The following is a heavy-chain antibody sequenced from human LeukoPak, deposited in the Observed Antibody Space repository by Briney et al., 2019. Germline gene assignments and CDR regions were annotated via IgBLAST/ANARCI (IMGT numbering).Heavy chain of an antibody. V-gene: IGHV4-61*05. J-gene: IGHJ6*02. CDR1: GCSISSSSYY. CDR2: IYYSGST. CDR3: ARGFNYYDSSGYWSTSRGRAGMDV. Sequence: PSETLSLTCTVSGCSISSSSYYWGWIRQPPGKGLEWIGYIYYSGSTNYNHSLKSRVTISVDTSNNQFSLNVSSVTAADTAVYYCARGFNYYDSSGYWSTSRGRAGMDVWGQGTTVTVSS. D-gene: IGHD3-22*01.